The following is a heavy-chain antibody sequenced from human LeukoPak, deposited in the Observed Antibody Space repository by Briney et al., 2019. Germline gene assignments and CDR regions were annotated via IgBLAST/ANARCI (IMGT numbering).Heavy chain of an antibody. Sequence: ASVKVSCKVSGYTFTSYDINWVRQATGRGLEWMGWMNPNSGNTGYAQKFQGRVTMTRNTSISTAYMELSSLRSEDTAVYYCARGTGYNYYYYMDVWGKGTTVTVSS. J-gene: IGHJ6*03. V-gene: IGHV1-8*01. CDR2: MNPNSGNT. D-gene: IGHD4-17*01. CDR3: ARGTGYNYYYYMDV. CDR1: GYTFTSYD.